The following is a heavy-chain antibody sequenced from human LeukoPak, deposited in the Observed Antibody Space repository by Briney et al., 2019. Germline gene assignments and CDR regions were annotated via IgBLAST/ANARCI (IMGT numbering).Heavy chain of an antibody. D-gene: IGHD1-26*01. V-gene: IGHV3-23*01. Sequence: GGSLRLSCAASGFTFNSYTMSWVRQAPGKGLEWVSVISPTGFTTLHTDSVKGRFIISRDNSKSMLYLQMDGLRAEDTAIYFCTKDVQVGPTRGFFDFWGQGTLVTVSS. CDR2: ISPTGFTT. J-gene: IGHJ4*03. CDR3: TKDVQVGPTRGFFDF. CDR1: GFTFNSYT.